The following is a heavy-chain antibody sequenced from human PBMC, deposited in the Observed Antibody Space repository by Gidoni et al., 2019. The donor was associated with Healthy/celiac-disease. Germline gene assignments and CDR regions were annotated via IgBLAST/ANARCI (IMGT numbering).Heavy chain of an antibody. Sequence: QVQLVQSGAEVKKPGASVKVSCKASGYTFTSYAMHWVRQAPGQRLEWMGWINAGNGNTKYSQKCQGRVTITRDTSASTAYMELSSLRSEDTAVYYCARDRRRAAYCGGDCYYNWFDPWGQGTLVTVSS. J-gene: IGHJ5*02. V-gene: IGHV1-3*01. D-gene: IGHD2-21*02. CDR1: GYTFTSYA. CDR3: ARDRRRAAYCGGDCYYNWFDP. CDR2: INAGNGNT.